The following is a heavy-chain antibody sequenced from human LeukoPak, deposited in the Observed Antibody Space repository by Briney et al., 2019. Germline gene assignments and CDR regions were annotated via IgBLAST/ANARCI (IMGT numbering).Heavy chain of an antibody. CDR1: GGTFSSYA. CDR2: IIPIFGTA. CDR3: VRDLAMIVVVTDDAFDI. Sequence: SVKVSCKASGGTFSSYAISWVRQAPGQGLEWMGGIIPIFGTANYAQKLQGRVTITADKSTSTAYMELSSLRSEDTAVYYCVRDLAMIVVVTDDAFDIWGQGTMVTVSS. D-gene: IGHD3-22*01. J-gene: IGHJ3*02. V-gene: IGHV1-69*06.